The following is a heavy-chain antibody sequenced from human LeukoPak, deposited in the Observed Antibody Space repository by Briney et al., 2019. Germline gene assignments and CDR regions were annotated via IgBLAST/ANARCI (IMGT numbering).Heavy chain of an antibody. D-gene: IGHD3-3*01. Sequence: ASVTVPCKVPGNSLSELSIQWVRQAPGKGRECMGGFDPEEAKMVYAQNFQGRVTMTEDTSTQTAYMELSGLTSDDTAVYYCTTRSGDFWSGFVNWGQGTLVTVSS. CDR1: GNSLSELS. V-gene: IGHV1-24*01. J-gene: IGHJ4*02. CDR3: TTRSGDFWSGFVN. CDR2: FDPEEAKM.